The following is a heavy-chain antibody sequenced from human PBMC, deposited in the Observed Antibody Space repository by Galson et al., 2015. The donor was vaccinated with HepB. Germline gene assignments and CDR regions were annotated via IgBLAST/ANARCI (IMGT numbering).Heavy chain of an antibody. J-gene: IGHJ3*02. D-gene: IGHD6-13*01. V-gene: IGHV3-15*07. CDR1: GFTFSNAW. CDR2: IKSKTDGGTT. CDR3: TTGHSGYSSSWYLRDAFDI. Sequence: SLRLSCAASGFTFSNAWMNWVRQAPGKGLEWAGRIKSKTDGGTTDYAAPVKGRFTISRDDSKNTLYLQMNSLKTEDTAVYYCTTGHSGYSSSWYLRDAFDIWGQGTMVTVSS.